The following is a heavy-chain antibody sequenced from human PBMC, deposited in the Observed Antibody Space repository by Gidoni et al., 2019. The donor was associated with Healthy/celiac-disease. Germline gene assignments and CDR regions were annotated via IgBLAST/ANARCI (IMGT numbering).Heavy chain of an antibody. V-gene: IGHV2-70*15. CDR3: ARTRPSYDYVWGSYRPSDFDY. CDR2: IDWDDAK. CDR1: GFSLSTSGLC. D-gene: IGHD3-16*02. Sequence: QVTLRESGPALVKPTQTLTLTCSFSGFSLSTSGLCVSWIRQPPGKALEWLARIDWDDAKYYSTSLTTRLTISKDTSKNQVVLTLTNMGPVDTATFYCARTRPSYDYVWGSYRPSDFDYWGQGTLVTVSS. J-gene: IGHJ4*02.